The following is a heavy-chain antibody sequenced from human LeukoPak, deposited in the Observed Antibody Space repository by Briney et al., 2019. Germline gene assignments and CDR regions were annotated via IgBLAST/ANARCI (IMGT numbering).Heavy chain of an antibody. CDR1: GYTFTSYY. Sequence: ASVKVSCKASGYTFTSYYMHWVRQAPGQGLEWGGIINPSGGSTSYAQKFQGRVTMTRDTSTSTVYMELRSLRSDDTAVYYCARSGPTPGMTFFLEWFLFGFDPWGQGTLVTVSS. CDR3: ARSGPTPGMTFFLEWFLFGFDP. V-gene: IGHV1-46*01. D-gene: IGHD3-3*01. J-gene: IGHJ5*02. CDR2: INPSGGST.